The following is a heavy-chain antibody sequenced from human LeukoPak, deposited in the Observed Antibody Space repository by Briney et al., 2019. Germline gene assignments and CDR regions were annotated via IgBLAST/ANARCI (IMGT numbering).Heavy chain of an antibody. CDR3: ARGTYYYDSSGYYLGAFDI. V-gene: IGHV3-21*01. CDR1: GLTLSSYS. Sequence: GGPLRFSCAASGLTLSSYSMTWVRQAPGKGLEWVSSISSSSSYIYYADSVKGRFTISRDNAKNSLYLQMNSLRAEDTAVYYCARGTYYYDSSGYYLGAFDIWGQGTMVTVSS. J-gene: IGHJ3*02. CDR2: ISSSSSYI. D-gene: IGHD3-22*01.